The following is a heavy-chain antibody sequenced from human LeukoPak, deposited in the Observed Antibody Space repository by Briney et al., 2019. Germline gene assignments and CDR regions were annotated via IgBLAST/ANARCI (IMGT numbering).Heavy chain of an antibody. V-gene: IGHV1-18*04. CDR3: ARARGYCSGGSCRHFDY. J-gene: IGHJ4*02. CDR1: GYTFTSYG. CDR2: ISAYNGNT. D-gene: IGHD2-15*01. Sequence: ASVNVSCKASGYTFTSYGISWVRQAPGQGLEWMGWISAYNGNTNYAQKLQGRVTMTTDTSTSTAYMELRSLSSDDTAVYYCARARGYCSGGSCRHFDYWGQGTLVTVSS.